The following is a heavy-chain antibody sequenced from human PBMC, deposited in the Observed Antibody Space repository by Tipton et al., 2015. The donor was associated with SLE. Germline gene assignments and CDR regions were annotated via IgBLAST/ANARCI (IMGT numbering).Heavy chain of an antibody. CDR3: ARYPESNYHWFGP. V-gene: IGHV4-59*12. J-gene: IGHJ5*02. D-gene: IGHD4-11*01. CDR1: GASINSNF. Sequence: TLSLTCTVSGASINSNFWSWIRRSPGKGLEWIGYIYSGGSTKYNPYFESRVTMSIDTSKNQFSLKLSSVTAADTAVYYCARYPESNYHWFGPWGQGALVTVSS. CDR2: IYSGGST.